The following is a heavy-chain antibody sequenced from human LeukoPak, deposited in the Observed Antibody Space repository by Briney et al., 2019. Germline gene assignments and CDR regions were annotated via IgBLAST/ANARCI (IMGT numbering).Heavy chain of an antibody. J-gene: IGHJ4*02. V-gene: IGHV3-21*01. CDR2: ISSSSSYI. D-gene: IGHD3-22*01. CDR1: GFTFSSYA. Sequence: GGSLRLSCAASGFTFSSYAMNWVRQAPGKGLEWASSISSSSSYIYYADSVKGRFTISRDNAKNSLYLQMNSLRAEDTAVYYCAKMGASITMIVVVDYFDYWGQGTLVTVSS. CDR3: AKMGASITMIVVVDYFDY.